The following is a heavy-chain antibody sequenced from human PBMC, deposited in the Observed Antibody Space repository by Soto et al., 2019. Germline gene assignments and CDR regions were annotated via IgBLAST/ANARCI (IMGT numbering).Heavy chain of an antibody. CDR3: ASLTDHYGSGCYYSFGSFDYYYGMDV. J-gene: IGHJ6*02. V-gene: IGHV4-59*01. D-gene: IGHD3-10*01. CDR2: IYYSGST. Sequence: SETLSLTCTVSGGSISSYYWNWIRQPPGLGLEWIGYIYYSGSTYYNPSLKSRVTISVDTSKNQFSLKLTSVTAADTAVYYCASLTDHYGSGCYYSFGSFDYYYGMDVWGQGTTVTVSS. CDR1: GGSISSYY.